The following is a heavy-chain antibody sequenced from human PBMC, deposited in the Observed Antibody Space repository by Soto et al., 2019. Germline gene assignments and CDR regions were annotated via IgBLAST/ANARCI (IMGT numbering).Heavy chain of an antibody. CDR1: GFTLSYYW. J-gene: IGHJ4*02. D-gene: IGHD2-15*01. V-gene: IGHV3-7*01. CDR3: GGDCIGASSTY. CDR2: IKEDGSEK. Sequence: GGSLRLSCAASGFTLSYYWMSWVRQAPGKGLEWVANIKEDGSEKYYVDSVKGRFTISRDNAQNSVFLQMNSLRVEDTDIYYRGGDCIGASSTYWGQGTLVPVSP.